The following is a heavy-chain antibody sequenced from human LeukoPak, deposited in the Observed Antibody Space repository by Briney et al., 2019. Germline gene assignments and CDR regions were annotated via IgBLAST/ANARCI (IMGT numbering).Heavy chain of an antibody. D-gene: IGHD3-3*01. CDR1: GGSFSGYY. CDR3: ARSGFWSGYYALYY. V-gene: IGHV4-34*01. J-gene: IGHJ4*02. CDR2: INHSGST. Sequence: SETLSLTCAVYGGSFSGYYWSWIRQPPGKGLEWIGEINHSGSTNYNPSLKSRVTISVDTSKNQFSLKLSSVTAADTAVYYCARSGFWSGYYALYYWGQGTLVTVSS.